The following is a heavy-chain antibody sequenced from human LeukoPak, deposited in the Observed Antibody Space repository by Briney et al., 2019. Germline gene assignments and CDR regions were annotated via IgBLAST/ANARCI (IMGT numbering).Heavy chain of an antibody. CDR2: FDPEDGET. Sequence: GRSLRLSCAASGFTFSSYGMHWARQAPGKGLEWMGGFDPEDGETIYAQKFQGRVTMTEDTSTDTAYMELSSLRSEDTAVYYCATFGVTAGFDYWGQGTLVTVSS. D-gene: IGHD2-21*02. CDR3: ATFGVTAGFDY. CDR1: GFTFSSYG. J-gene: IGHJ4*02. V-gene: IGHV1-24*01.